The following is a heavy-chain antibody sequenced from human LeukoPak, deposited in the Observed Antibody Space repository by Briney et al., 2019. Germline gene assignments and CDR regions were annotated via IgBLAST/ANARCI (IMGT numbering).Heavy chain of an antibody. CDR3: AKAGVRYFDSSGLYAFDF. V-gene: IGHV4-39*01. CDR1: GGSISSTSYY. CDR2: IYYSGST. D-gene: IGHD3-22*01. J-gene: IGHJ3*01. Sequence: PSETLSLTCAVSGGSISSTSYYWAWIRQPPGKGLEWIGAIYYSGSTYHNPSLKSRVTLSVDTSRNQFSLRLSSVDAADTAVYYCAKAGVRYFDSSGLYAFDFWGQGTAVTVSS.